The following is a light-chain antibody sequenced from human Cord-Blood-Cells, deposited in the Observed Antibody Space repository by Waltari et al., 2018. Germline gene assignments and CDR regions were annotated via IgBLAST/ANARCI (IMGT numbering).Light chain of an antibody. Sequence: IVLTQSPGTLSLSPGERATLSCRASQSVSSSYVAWYQQKPGQAPRLLIYGASSRATGIPDRFSGSGSGTDFTLTISRLEPEDFAVYYCQQYGSSPDTFGQGTKLEIK. CDR3: QQYGSSPDT. V-gene: IGKV3-20*01. J-gene: IGKJ2*01. CDR2: GAS. CDR1: QSVSSSY.